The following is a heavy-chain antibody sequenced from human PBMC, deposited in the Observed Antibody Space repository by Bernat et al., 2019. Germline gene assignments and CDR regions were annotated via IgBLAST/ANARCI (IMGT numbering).Heavy chain of an antibody. V-gene: IGHV3-33*01. Sequence: QVQLVESGGGVVQPGRSLRLSCAASGFTFSSYGMHWVRQAPGKGLEWVAVIWYDGSNKYYADSVKGRFTISRDNSKNTLYLQMNSLRAEDTAVYYCARDPLSIGGATPASDIWGQGTMVTVSS. J-gene: IGHJ3*02. CDR1: GFTFSSYG. CDR3: ARDPLSIGGATPASDI. CDR2: IWYDGSNK. D-gene: IGHD1-26*01.